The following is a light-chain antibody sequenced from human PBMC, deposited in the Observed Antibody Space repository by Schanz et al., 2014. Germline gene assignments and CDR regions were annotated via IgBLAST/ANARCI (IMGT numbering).Light chain of an antibody. CDR1: SSDVGGYNY. J-gene: IGLJ1*01. Sequence: QSALTQPPSASGSPGQSITISCTGTSSDVGGYNYVTWYQQYPGKAPKVIIYDVSNRPSGVSNRFSGSKSGNTASLTVSGLQSEDEADYSASSYAGSNTAYVFGTGTKLTVL. CDR2: DVS. V-gene: IGLV2-14*03. CDR3: SSYAGSNTAYV.